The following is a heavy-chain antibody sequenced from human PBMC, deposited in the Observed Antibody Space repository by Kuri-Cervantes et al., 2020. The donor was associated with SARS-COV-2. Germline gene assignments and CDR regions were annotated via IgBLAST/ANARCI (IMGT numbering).Heavy chain of an antibody. CDR2: IIPILGTP. CDR1: GGTFSSYA. V-gene: IGHV1-69*13. Sequence: SVKVSCKASGGTFSSYAVSWVRQAPGQGLEWMGGIIPILGTPNYAQKFQGRVTITADESTSTAYMELRSLRSDDTAVYYCARQGSELAVYYFDYWGQGTLVTVSS. J-gene: IGHJ4*02. CDR3: ARQGSELAVYYFDY. D-gene: IGHD6-13*01.